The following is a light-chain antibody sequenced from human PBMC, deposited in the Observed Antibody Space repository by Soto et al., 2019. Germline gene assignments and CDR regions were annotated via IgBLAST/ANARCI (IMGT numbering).Light chain of an antibody. CDR3: QQYGSSPPT. Sequence: EIGLTQSPGTLSLSPGERATLSCRASQSVSSSYLAWYQQKPGQAPRLLIYGASSRATGIPDRFSGSGSGTDFTLTISRLEPEDFAVYYCQQYGSSPPTFGQGPKLEIK. V-gene: IGKV3-20*01. J-gene: IGKJ2*01. CDR2: GAS. CDR1: QSVSSSY.